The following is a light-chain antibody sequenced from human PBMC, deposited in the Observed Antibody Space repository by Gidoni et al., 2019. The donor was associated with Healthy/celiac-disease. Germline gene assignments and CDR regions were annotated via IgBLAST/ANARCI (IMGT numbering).Light chain of an antibody. V-gene: IGLV3-21*02. CDR2: DDS. CDR3: QVWASSSGQGV. CDR1: NIGSKS. J-gene: IGLJ2*01. Sequence: SYVLTQPPAVPVPPAQKARNTCGGNNIGSKSVHGYQQKPGQAPVLVVYDDSDRPSGIPARLSGSNSGNTDTLTISRVEAGDEADYYCQVWASSSGQGVFGGGTKLTVL.